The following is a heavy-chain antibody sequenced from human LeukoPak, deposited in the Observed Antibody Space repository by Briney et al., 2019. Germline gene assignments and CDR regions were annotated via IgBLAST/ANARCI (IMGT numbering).Heavy chain of an antibody. J-gene: IGHJ5*02. CDR1: GYTFTSYD. CDR2: MNPNSGNT. CDR3: ARYSSSSTPDFDP. Sequence: AASVKVSCKASGYTFTSYDINWVRQATGQGLEWMGWMNPNSGNTGYAQKFQGRVTMTRNTSISTAYMELSSLRSEDTAVYHCARYSSSSTPDFDPWGQGTLVTVSS. V-gene: IGHV1-8*01. D-gene: IGHD6-6*01.